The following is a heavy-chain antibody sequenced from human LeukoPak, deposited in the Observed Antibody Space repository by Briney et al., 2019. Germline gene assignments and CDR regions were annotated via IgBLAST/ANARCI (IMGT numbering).Heavy chain of an antibody. V-gene: IGHV4-59*01. CDR1: GGSISGFY. CDR2: IYYSGSA. J-gene: IGHJ4*02. Sequence: PSETLSLTCTVSGGSISGFYGGWIRQPPGKGLEWIGFIYYSGSANYNPSLKSRVTMSVDMSKNQFSLKLTSVTTADTAFYYCARDRDSSGWFDYWGQGALVTVSS. CDR3: ARDRDSSGWFDY. D-gene: IGHD6-19*01.